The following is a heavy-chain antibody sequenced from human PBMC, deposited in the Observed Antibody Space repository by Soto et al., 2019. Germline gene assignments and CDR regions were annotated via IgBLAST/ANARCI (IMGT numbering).Heavy chain of an antibody. J-gene: IGHJ4*02. CDR3: VKEFSFSYSVSVLHD. D-gene: IGHD3-10*02. CDR1: GYTFSSYV. V-gene: IGHV1-18*01. CDR2: IGAYNADT. Sequence: ASVQVSCKASGYTFSSYVISWVRQAPGQGLEWMGWIGAYNADTKYAQKFQGRVTLTTDTLDLHMNGLRGDDTAVYYCVKEFSFSYSVSVLHDWGQGTLVTVSS.